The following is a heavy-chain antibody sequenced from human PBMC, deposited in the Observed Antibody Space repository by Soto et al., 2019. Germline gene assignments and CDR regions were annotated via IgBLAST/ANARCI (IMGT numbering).Heavy chain of an antibody. CDR2: INQDGNQK. CDR1: GFTFSSVW. J-gene: IGHJ4*02. Sequence: GGSLRLSCAASGFTFSSVWMTWVRQAPGKGLEWVANINQDGNQKYILDSVKGRLPISRDNAKNSLFLKMNSLRAEDTAVYYCARAVAAAGGYWGQGTLVTVSS. D-gene: IGHD6-13*01. CDR3: ARAVAAAGGY. V-gene: IGHV3-7*01.